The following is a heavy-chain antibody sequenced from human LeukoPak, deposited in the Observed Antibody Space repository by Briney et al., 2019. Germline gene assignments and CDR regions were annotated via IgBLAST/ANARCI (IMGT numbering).Heavy chain of an antibody. D-gene: IGHD2-21*02. CDR2: IYYSGST. CDR3: ARDGGDYSNYYYYGMDV. CDR1: GGSISSYY. Sequence: PSETLSLTCTVSGGSISSYYWSWIRQPPGKGLEWIGYIYYSGSTNYNPSLKSRVTISVGTSKNQFSLKLSSVTAADTAVYYCARDGGDYSNYYYYGMDVWGQGTTVTVSS. J-gene: IGHJ6*02. V-gene: IGHV4-59*01.